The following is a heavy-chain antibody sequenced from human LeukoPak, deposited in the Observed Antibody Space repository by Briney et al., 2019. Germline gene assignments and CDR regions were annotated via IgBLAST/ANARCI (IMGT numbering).Heavy chain of an antibody. J-gene: IGHJ3*02. CDR3: ARELRGGSGSYQAFDI. V-gene: IGHV3-30-3*01. CDR2: ISYDGSNK. D-gene: IGHD3-10*01. Sequence: GGSLRLSCAASGFIFSSYAMHWVRQAPGKGLEWVAVISYDGSNKYYADSVKGRFTISRDNSKNTLYLQMNSLRAEDTAVYYCARELRGGSGSYQAFDIWGQGTMVTVSS. CDR1: GFIFSSYA.